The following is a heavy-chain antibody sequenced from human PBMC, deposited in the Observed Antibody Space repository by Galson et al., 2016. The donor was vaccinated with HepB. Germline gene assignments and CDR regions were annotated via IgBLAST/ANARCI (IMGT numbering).Heavy chain of an antibody. J-gene: IGHJ4*02. CDR3: TRCRTSCSTFDY. CDR2: IKSKTDGGTT. V-gene: IGHV3-15*01. D-gene: IGHD2-2*01. CDR1: GLTFKDAW. Sequence: SLRLSCAVSGLTFKDAWMRWVRQAPGKGLEWVGRIKSKTDGGTTDYAAPVKGRFTISRDDSKNTLYLQMSSLKAEDTAVYYCTRCRTSCSTFDYWGQGTLVTVSS.